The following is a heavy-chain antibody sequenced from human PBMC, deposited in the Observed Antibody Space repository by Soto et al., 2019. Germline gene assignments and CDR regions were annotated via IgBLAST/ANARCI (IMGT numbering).Heavy chain of an antibody. CDR2: IYVDDSDT. CDR1: GYIFTSYW. CDR3: ARLRIQSGNFRPFDY. V-gene: IGHV5-51*01. J-gene: IGHJ4*02. Sequence: GESLKISCDDSGYIFTSYWIAWVRQMPGKGLEWMGTIYVDDSDTTYSPSFQGQVTISADKSSSSAYLQWSSLKASDSAMYYCARLRIQSGNFRPFDYWGQGTLVTVSS. D-gene: IGHD1-1*01.